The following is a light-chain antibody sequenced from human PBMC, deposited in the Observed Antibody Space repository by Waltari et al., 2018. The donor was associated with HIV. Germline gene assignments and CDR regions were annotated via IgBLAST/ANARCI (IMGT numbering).Light chain of an antibody. V-gene: IGLV2-14*03. Sequence: QSALTQPASVSGSPGQSLTISCTGTRHDIGDYNFVAWYHQHTDSAPKLIIYDVSDRPSGVSIRFSGSKSGNTASLTISGLQAEDEADYYCSSFSLTSTLVFGTGTKVTVL. J-gene: IGLJ1*01. CDR1: RHDIGDYNF. CDR3: SSFSLTSTLV. CDR2: DVS.